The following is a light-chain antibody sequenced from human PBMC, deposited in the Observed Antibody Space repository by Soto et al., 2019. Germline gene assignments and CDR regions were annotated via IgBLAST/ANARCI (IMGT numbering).Light chain of an antibody. J-gene: IGLJ1*01. CDR1: SSNIGNNY. Sequence: QSVLTQPPSVSAAPGRKVTISCSGNSSNIGNNYVSWYQQVPGTAPQLFIFDNDERPSGIPDRFSGSNSGTSTTLAITGLQTGDEADYYCGTGDGSLSAGGVFGTGTKLTVL. V-gene: IGLV1-51*01. CDR3: GTGDGSLSAGGV. CDR2: DND.